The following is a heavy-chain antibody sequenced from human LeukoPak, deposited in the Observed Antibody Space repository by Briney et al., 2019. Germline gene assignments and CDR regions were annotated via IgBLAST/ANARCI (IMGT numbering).Heavy chain of an antibody. CDR3: ASGYYDFWSGYYYYLGY. V-gene: IGHV4-39*01. CDR2: IYYSGST. CDR1: GGSISSSSYY. J-gene: IGHJ4*02. D-gene: IGHD3-3*01. Sequence: ASETLSLTCTVSGGSISSSSYYWGWIRQPPGKGLEWIGSIYYSGSTYYNPSLKSRVTISVDTSKNQFSLKLSSVTAADTAVYYCASGYYDFWSGYYYYLGYWGQGTLVTVSS.